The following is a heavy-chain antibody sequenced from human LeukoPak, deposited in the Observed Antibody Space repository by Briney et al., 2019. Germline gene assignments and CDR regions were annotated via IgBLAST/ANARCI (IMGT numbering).Heavy chain of an antibody. D-gene: IGHD5-24*01. CDR3: ARNVEMASLDY. CDR1: GGTFSSYA. Sequence: SVKVSCKAPGGTFSSYAISWVRQAPGQGLEWMGRIIPIFGTANYAQKFQGRVTITTDESTSTAYMELSSLRYEDTAVYYCARNVEMASLDYWGQGTLVTVSS. J-gene: IGHJ4*02. V-gene: IGHV1-69*05. CDR2: IIPIFGTA.